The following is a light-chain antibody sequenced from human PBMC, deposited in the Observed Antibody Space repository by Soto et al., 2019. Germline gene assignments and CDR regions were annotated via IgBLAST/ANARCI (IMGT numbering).Light chain of an antibody. Sequence: DIQMTQSPSTLSASVGDRVTITCRASQSISGSLAWYQQKPGKAPKLLIYEASNLKSGVPSRFSGSGSGTEYTRTISSLQPDDSASYYCQQYNGYWTVGQGTRVEIK. V-gene: IGKV1-5*03. CDR3: QQYNGYWT. CDR2: EAS. CDR1: QSISGS. J-gene: IGKJ1*01.